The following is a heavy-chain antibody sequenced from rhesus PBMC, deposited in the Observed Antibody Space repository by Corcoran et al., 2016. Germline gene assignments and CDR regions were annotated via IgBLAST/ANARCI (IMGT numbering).Heavy chain of an antibody. V-gene: IGHV3S5*01. CDR2: ISYPGCKP. Sequence: EVQLVETGGGFVQPGGSLRLSCAASGFTFSSYGMSWVRQAPGKGLEWVSGISYPGCKPYYADAVKGRFTIARDNSKNTLSLQRNSLRPEDTAVYYCAKGVAAAGWDNRFDVWGAGVLVTVSS. D-gene: IGHD6-31*01. CDR3: AKGVAAAGWDNRFDV. CDR1: GFTFSSYG. J-gene: IGHJ5-1*01.